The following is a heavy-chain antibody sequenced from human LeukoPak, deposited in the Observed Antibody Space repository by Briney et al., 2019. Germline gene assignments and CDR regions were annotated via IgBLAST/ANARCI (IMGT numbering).Heavy chain of an antibody. Sequence: PSETLSLTCTVSGGSISSYYWSWIRQPAGKGLEWIGRIYTSGSTNYNPSLKSRVTISVDTSKNQFSLKLSSVTAADTAVYYCARQSVTGDPDAFDIWGQGTTVTVSS. CDR3: ARQSVTGDPDAFDI. CDR1: GGSISSYY. J-gene: IGHJ3*02. CDR2: IYTSGST. D-gene: IGHD7-27*01. V-gene: IGHV4-4*07.